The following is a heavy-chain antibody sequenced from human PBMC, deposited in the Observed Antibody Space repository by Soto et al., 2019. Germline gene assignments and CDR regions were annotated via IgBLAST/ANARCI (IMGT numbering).Heavy chain of an antibody. Sequence: ASVKVSCKASGYTFTSYYMHWVRQAPGQGLEWMGIINPSGGSTSYAQKFQGRVTMTRDTSTSTVYMELSSLRSEDTAVYYCARMFPAYSGENWFDPWGQGTLVTVSS. CDR2: INPSGGST. V-gene: IGHV1-46*01. CDR3: ARMFPAYSGENWFDP. CDR1: GYTFTSYY. D-gene: IGHD2-21*01. J-gene: IGHJ5*02.